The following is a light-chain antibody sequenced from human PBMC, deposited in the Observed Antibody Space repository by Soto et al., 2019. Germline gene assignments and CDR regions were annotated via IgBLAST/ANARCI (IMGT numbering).Light chain of an antibody. CDR2: GAS. CDR3: QQYGRSPFT. Sequence: EIVLTQSPGTLSLSPGERATLSCRASQSVSSNNLAWYQQRPGQAPRVVIYGASTRATGIPERFSGSGSGTDFNLTISTLEPEAFAVYYCQQYGRSPFTFGTGTKVDIK. V-gene: IGKV3-20*01. J-gene: IGKJ3*01. CDR1: QSVSSNN.